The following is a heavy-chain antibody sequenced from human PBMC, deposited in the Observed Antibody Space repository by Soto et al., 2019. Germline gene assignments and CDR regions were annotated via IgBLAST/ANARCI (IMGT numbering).Heavy chain of an antibody. D-gene: IGHD4-17*01. V-gene: IGHV5-51*01. CDR2: IYPGDSDT. CDR3: ARLRDYGGNYYYGMDV. CDR1: GYRFSSYW. Sequence: PGESLKISCKVFGYRFSSYWIGWVRQVPGKGLEWMGIIYPGDSDTNYSPSFQGHVTISADKSISTAYLQWSSLKASDTAMYYCARLRDYGGNYYYGMDVWGQGTTVTVSS. J-gene: IGHJ6*02.